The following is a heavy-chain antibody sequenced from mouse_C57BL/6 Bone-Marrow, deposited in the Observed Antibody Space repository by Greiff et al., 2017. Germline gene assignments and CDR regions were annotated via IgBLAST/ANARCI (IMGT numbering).Heavy chain of an antibody. CDR2: ISSGGSYT. J-gene: IGHJ4*01. D-gene: IGHD4-1*01. CDR3: ATTGNWVYAMDY. V-gene: IGHV5-6*01. CDR1: GFTFSSYG. Sequence: EVKLVESGGDLVKPGGSLKLSCAASGFTFSSYGMSWVRQTPDKRLEWVATISSGGSYTYYPDSVKGRFTISRDNAKNTLYLQMSSLKSEDTAMYYWATTGNWVYAMDYWGQGTSVTVSS.